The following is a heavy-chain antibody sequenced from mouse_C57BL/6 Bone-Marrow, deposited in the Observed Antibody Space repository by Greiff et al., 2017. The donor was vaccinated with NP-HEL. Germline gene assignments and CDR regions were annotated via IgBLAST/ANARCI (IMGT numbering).Heavy chain of an antibody. V-gene: IGHV1-78*01. CDR3: ARVHYSTTGGCAY. D-gene: IGHD2-5*01. J-gene: IGHJ3*01. CDR2: IYPRDGST. Sequence: QVQLQQSDAELVKPGASVKISCKVSGYNFTDHTIHWMKQRPEQGLEWIGYIYPRDGSTKYNEKFKGKATLPAGKSSSTAYMQLNILTSEDSAVYFGARVHYSTTGGCAYWGQGTLVTVSA. CDR1: GYNFTDHT.